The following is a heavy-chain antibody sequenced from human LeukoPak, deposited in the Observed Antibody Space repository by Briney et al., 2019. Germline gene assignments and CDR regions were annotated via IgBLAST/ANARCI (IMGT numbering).Heavy chain of an antibody. CDR3: ARVVGIRAVKYYFDY. D-gene: IGHD3-10*01. J-gene: IGHJ4*02. CDR1: GGSFSDYY. CDR2: IYHSGST. V-gene: IGHV4-34*01. Sequence: SETLSLTCAVYGGSFSDYYWNWIRQPPGKGLEWIGSIYHSGSTYYNPSLKSRVTISVDTSKNQFSLRLSSVTAADTAVYYCARVVGIRAVKYYFDYWGQGTLVTVSS.